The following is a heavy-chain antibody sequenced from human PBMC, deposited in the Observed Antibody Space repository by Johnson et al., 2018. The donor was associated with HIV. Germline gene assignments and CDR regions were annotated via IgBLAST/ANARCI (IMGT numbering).Heavy chain of an antibody. CDR1: GFSFSSYG. CDR2: ISGSGGST. J-gene: IGHJ3*02. V-gene: IGHV3-23*04. Sequence: VQLVESGGRLVQPGGSLRLSCAASGFSFSSYGMNWVRQAPGKGLEWLSGISGSGGSTYYADSVKGRFTVSRDNAWNSLFLQMNTLRAEDTAVYYCARGRGLQFLEWPTGLWSAFDIWGQGTMVTVSS. CDR3: ARGRGLQFLEWPTGLWSAFDI. D-gene: IGHD3-3*01.